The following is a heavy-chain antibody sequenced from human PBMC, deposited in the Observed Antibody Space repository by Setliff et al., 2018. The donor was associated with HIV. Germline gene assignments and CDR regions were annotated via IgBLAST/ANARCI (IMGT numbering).Heavy chain of an antibody. V-gene: IGHV3-21*01. J-gene: IGHJ4*02. D-gene: IGHD3-3*01. CDR3: ARDVSWRVRTYIDY. CDR1: GFTFSTYS. Sequence: GGSLRLSCEASGFTFSTYSMNWVRQAPGKGLEWVSSISSSSRSKDYADSVKGRFTISRDNAKNSPYLQMNSLTAEDTAVYYCARDVSWRVRTYIDYWGQGALVTVSS. CDR2: ISSSSRSK.